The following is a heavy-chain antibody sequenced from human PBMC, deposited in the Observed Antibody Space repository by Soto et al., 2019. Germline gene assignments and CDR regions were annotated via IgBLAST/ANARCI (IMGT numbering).Heavy chain of an antibody. D-gene: IGHD6-13*01. Sequence: QVQLVQSGAEVKKPGASVKVSCKASGYTFTSYAMHWVRQAPGQRLEWMGWINAGNGNTKYSQTFQGRVTITRDTSASTAYMELSSLRSEDTAVYYCARDAGYSSSWYPYNWFDPWGQGTLVTVSS. CDR1: GYTFTSYA. J-gene: IGHJ5*02. CDR2: INAGNGNT. CDR3: ARDAGYSSSWYPYNWFDP. V-gene: IGHV1-3*01.